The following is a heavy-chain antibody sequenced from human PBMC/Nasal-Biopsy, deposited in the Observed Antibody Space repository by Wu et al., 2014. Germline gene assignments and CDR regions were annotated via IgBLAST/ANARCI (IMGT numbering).Heavy chain of an antibody. Sequence: LRLSCAASGFTFSSYSMNWVRQAPGKGLEWVSSISSSSSYIYYADSVKGRFTISRDNAKNSLYLQMNSLRAEDTAVYYCARDRLQGAFDIWGQGTMVTVSS. J-gene: IGHJ3*02. CDR1: GFTFSSYS. CDR3: ARDRLQGAFDI. D-gene: IGHD5-24*01. CDR2: ISSSSSYI. V-gene: IGHV3-21*01.